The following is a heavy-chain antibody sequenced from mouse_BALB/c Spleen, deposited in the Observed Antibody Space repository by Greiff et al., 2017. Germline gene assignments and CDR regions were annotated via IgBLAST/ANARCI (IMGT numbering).Heavy chain of an antibody. J-gene: IGHJ4*01. CDR2: ISSGGGST. V-gene: IGHV5-12-1*01. CDR3: ARQYGPYAMDY. D-gene: IGHD2-10*02. CDR1: GFAFSSYD. Sequence: EVKVVESGGGLVKPGGSLKLSCAASGFAFSSYDMSWVRQTPEKRLEWVAYISSGGGSTYYPDTVKGRFTISRDNAKNTLYLQMSSLKSEDTAMYYCARQYGPYAMDYWGQGTSVTVSS.